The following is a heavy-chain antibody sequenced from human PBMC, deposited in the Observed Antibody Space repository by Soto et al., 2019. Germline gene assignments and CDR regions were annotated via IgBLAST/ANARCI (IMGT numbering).Heavy chain of an antibody. V-gene: IGHV5-51*01. CDR3: ASVPAWRSSWFRGFDS. CDR2: VNPSDSDT. D-gene: IGHD6-19*01. Sequence: PGESLKISCQGSGYSFTTYWIGWVRQMPGKGLEWVGIVNPSDSDTRYSPSFQGQVTISADPSISTAYLQWISLKASDTAIYYCASVPAWRSSWFRGFDSWGQGTLVTVSS. J-gene: IGHJ4*02. CDR1: GYSFTTYW.